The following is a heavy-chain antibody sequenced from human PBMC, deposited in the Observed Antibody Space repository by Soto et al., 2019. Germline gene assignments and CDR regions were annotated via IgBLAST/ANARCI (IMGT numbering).Heavy chain of an antibody. CDR3: ARDRPDYVDIVATSPYSFDY. D-gene: IGHD5-12*01. CDR1: GFTFSSYG. Sequence: QVQLVESGGGVVQPGRSLRLSCAASGFTFSSYGMHWVRQAPGKGLEWVAVISYDGSNKYYADSVKGRFTISRDNSKNTLYLQMNSLRADDTAVYYCARDRPDYVDIVATSPYSFDYWGQGTLVTASS. CDR2: ISYDGSNK. J-gene: IGHJ4*02. V-gene: IGHV3-30*03.